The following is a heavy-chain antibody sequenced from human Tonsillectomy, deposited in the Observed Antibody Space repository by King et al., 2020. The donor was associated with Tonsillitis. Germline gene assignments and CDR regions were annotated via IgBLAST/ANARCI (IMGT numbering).Heavy chain of an antibody. D-gene: IGHD5-12*01. CDR3: ATRTGFSGYDSFFDY. J-gene: IGHJ4*02. CDR1: GYSFSNHL. CDR2: IDPSDSYS. V-gene: IGHV5-10-1*03. Sequence: QLVQSGAVVKKPGESLRISCKGSGYSFSNHLINWVRQMPGKGLEWMGRIDPSDSYSNYSPSFHGHVTISADKSITTASLQWSSLKASDTAMYYCATRTGFSGYDSFFDYWGQGTLVTVSS.